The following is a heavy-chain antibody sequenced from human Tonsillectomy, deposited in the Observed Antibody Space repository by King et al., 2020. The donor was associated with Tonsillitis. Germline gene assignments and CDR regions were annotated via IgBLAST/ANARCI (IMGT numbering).Heavy chain of an antibody. CDR3: AKERGPAALYYFDY. D-gene: IGHD2-2*01. J-gene: IGHJ4*02. CDR2: ISWNSGSI. V-gene: IGHV3-9*01. CDR1: GFTFDDYA. Sequence: VQLVESGGGLVQPGRSLRLSCAASGFTFDDYALHWVRQAPGKGLEWVSGISWNSGSIAYADSVKGRFTISRDNAKNSLYLQMNSLRADDTALYYCAKERGPAALYYFDYWGQGTLVTVSS.